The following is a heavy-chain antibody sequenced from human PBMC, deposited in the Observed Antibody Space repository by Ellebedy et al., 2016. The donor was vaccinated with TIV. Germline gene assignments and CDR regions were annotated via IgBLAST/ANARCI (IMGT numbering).Heavy chain of an antibody. CDR1: GDFISDNY. J-gene: IGHJ6*02. CDR3: ARDQVGYNWNCGQSHFNHNGMDV. Sequence: MPSETLSLTCSVSGDFISDNYWNWIRQAPGKGLEWIGYIYNTGSTTSSGYTKYNPSLKSRVTISVETPKNQVSLRLNSVTAADTAVYYCARDQVGYNWNCGQSHFNHNGMDVWGQGTTVNV. V-gene: IGHV4-59*01. D-gene: IGHD1-20*01. CDR2: IYNTGSTTSSGYT.